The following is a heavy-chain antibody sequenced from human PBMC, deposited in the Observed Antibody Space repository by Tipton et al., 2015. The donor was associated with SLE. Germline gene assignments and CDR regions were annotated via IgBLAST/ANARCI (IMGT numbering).Heavy chain of an antibody. V-gene: IGHV4-34*01. CDR2: INHGGST. CDR1: GGSLSGYY. J-gene: IGHJ6*02. Sequence: TLSLTCAVNGGSLSGYYWVWIRQPPEKGLEWIGEINHGGSTNYNPSLKTRVTMSVDTSKKQFSLKLGSVTAADTAVYYCARGKGNSRGWGNYYFYGMDVWGQGTTVTVSS. CDR3: ARGKGNSRGWGNYYFYGMDV. D-gene: IGHD6-19*01.